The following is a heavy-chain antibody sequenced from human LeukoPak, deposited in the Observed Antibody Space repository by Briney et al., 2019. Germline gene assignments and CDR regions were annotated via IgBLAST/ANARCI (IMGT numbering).Heavy chain of an antibody. Sequence: PGGSLRLSCGASGFTFTTHWIHWVRQAPGKGLVWVSRIKPDGSDTNYADSVKGRFTISRDNAKNTVYLQMNSLKTEDTAVYYCTTDTYYDFWSGYSPLGYWGQGTLVTVSS. CDR2: IKPDGSDT. D-gene: IGHD3-3*01. V-gene: IGHV3-74*01. CDR3: TTDTYYDFWSGYSPLGY. J-gene: IGHJ4*02. CDR1: GFTFTTHW.